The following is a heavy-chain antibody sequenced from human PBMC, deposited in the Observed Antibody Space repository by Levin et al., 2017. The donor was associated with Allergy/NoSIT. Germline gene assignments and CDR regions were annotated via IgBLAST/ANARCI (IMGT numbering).Heavy chain of an antibody. J-gene: IGHJ6*02. V-gene: IGHV3-23*01. Sequence: QHGESLKISCAASGVTFNNYAMTWVRQAPGKGLEWVSSISGSGSTSDYADSVKGRFTISRDNSKNTLYLQMNGLRADDTAVYFCAKGQSFGVAPYYYYAMDVWGQGTTVTVSS. CDR3: AKGQSFGVAPYYYYAMDV. CDR1: GVTFNNYA. CDR2: ISGSGSTS. D-gene: IGHD3-3*01.